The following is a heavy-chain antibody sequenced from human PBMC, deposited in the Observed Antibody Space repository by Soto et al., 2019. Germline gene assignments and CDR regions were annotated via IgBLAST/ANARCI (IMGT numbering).Heavy chain of an antibody. J-gene: IGHJ3*01. V-gene: IGHV4-59*01. CDR3: ARRDGSAFDF. D-gene: IGHD3-10*01. CDR2: IYYSGST. Sequence: QVQLQESGPGLVKPSETLSLTCTVSGGSISSYYWSWIRQPPGKGLEWIGYIYYSGSTNYNPSLKSRVTISVDTSKNQFSLKLTSVTAADTAGDYCARRDGSAFDFWGQGTRVTVSS. CDR1: GGSISSYY.